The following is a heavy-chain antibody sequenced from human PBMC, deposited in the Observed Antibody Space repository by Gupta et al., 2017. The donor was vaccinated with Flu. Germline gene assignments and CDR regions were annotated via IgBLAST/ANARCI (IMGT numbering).Heavy chain of an antibody. CDR3: ARLIGSSTIDY. V-gene: IGHV4-39*01. CDR2: VYFNGNT. Sequence: AWFRQPPGKGLEWIGSVYFNGNTYYNPSLKSRVTMSVDTSENQYSLSLHSVSAADTAVYYCARLIGSSTIDYWGQGTLVTVSS. D-gene: IGHD6-6*01. J-gene: IGHJ4*02.